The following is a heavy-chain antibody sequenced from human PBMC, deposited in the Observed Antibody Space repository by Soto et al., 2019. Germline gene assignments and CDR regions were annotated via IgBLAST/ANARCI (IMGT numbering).Heavy chain of an antibody. CDR2: IYYSGST. D-gene: IGHD2-2*01. J-gene: IGHJ4*02. V-gene: IGHV4-31*03. CDR3: ARSLCSSTCCYPSYFGY. CDR1: GGSISSGGYY. Sequence: QVQLQESGPGLVKPSQTLSLTCTVSGGSISSGGYYWSWIRQHPGKGLEWIGYIYYSGSTYYNPSLKSRVTISGDTSKNQFSLELSSVTAADTAVYYCARSLCSSTCCYPSYFGYWGQGTLVNVSS.